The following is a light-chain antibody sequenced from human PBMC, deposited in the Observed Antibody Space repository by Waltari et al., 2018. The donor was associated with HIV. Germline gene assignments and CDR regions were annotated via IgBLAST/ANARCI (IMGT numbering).Light chain of an antibody. Sequence: QPVLPPPPSASASLGASVTLTCTLSSGYRNYKVDWYQQRPGKGPRFVMRVGTGGIVGSKGDGIPDRFSVLGSGLNRYLTIKNIQEEDESNFVRVFGGGTKLTVL. CDR3: V. J-gene: IGLJ3*02. CDR2: VGTGGIVG. CDR1: SGYRNYK. V-gene: IGLV9-49*01.